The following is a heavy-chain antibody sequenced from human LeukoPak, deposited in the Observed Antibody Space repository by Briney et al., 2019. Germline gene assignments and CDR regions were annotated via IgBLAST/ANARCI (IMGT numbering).Heavy chain of an antibody. CDR1: GGSITTYY. CDR3: ASRHFYDSSGYWD. J-gene: IGHJ4*02. V-gene: IGHV4-59*01. CDR2: IYYGGST. D-gene: IGHD3-22*01. Sequence: RSSETLSLTCSVSGGSITTYYWSWMRQPPGKGLECIGYIYYGGSTNYNPSLKSRVTISVDTSKNQFSLKLSSVTAADTAVYYCASRHFYDSSGYWDWGQGTLVTVSS.